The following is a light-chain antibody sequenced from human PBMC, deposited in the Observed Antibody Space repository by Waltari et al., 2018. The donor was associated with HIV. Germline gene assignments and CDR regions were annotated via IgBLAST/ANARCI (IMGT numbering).Light chain of an antibody. CDR2: GAT. J-gene: IGLJ3*02. CDR3: QSYDSGLSVV. CDR1: SSNIGAGFD. V-gene: IGLV1-40*01. Sequence: QSVLTQPPSVSGAPGQRVTISCTGNSSNIGAGFDVHWYQQLPETAPKLLIYGATNRPSGFPYRFSGSKSGTSASLAITGLQAEDEADYYCQSYDSGLSVVFGGGTKLTVL.